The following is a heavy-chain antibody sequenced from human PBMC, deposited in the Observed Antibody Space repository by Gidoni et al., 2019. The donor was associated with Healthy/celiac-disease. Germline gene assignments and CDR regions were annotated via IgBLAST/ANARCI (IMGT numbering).Heavy chain of an antibody. Sequence: QVQLQQWGAGLLKPSETLSLTCAVYGGSFSGYYWSWIRQPPGKGLEWIGEINHSGSTNYNPSLKSRVTISVDTSKNQFSLKLSSVTAADTAVYYCARYVRYWSNWFDPWGQGTLVTVSS. D-gene: IGHD2-15*01. CDR3: ARYVRYWSNWFDP. CDR2: INHSGST. V-gene: IGHV4-34*01. J-gene: IGHJ5*02. CDR1: GGSFSGYY.